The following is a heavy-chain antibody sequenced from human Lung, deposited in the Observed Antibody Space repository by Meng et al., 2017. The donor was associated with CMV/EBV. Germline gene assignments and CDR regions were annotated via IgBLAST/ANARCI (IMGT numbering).Heavy chain of an antibody. CDR3: VRDGDKWNFDY. V-gene: IGHV3-74*01. J-gene: IGHJ4*02. Sequence: SCTASGFTFNRYCMHWVRQAPGKGLIWVARIKFDETYANYADTVRGRFTISRDNAGDRLFLQMNSLRAEDTALYFCVRDGDKWNFDYWGKGTLVTVSS. D-gene: IGHD1-26*01. CDR1: GFTFNRYC. CDR2: IKFDETYA.